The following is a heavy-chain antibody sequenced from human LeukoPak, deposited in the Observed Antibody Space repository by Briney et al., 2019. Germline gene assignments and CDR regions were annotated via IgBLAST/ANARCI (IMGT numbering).Heavy chain of an antibody. D-gene: IGHD3-10*01. CDR1: GFTFDDYA. V-gene: IGHV3-9*03. CDR2: ISWNSGSI. Sequence: GRSLRLSCAASGFTFDDYAMHWVRQAPGKGLEWVSGISWNSGSIGYADSVKGRFTISRDNAKDSPYLQMNSLRAEDMALYYCARESTGFGYWGQGTLVTVSS. CDR3: ARESTGFGY. J-gene: IGHJ4*02.